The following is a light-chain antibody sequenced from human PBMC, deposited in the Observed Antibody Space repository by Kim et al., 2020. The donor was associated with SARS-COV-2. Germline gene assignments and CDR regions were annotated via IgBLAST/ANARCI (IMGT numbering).Light chain of an antibody. J-gene: IGLJ2*01. CDR1: SLRSYY. CDR2: GKN. CDR3: NSRDSSGNHPVV. V-gene: IGLV3-19*01. Sequence: LGKTVSITCQGASLRSYYASWYQQKPGQAPVLVIYGKNNRPSGIPDRFSGSSSGNTASLTITGAQAEDEADYYCNSRDSSGNHPVVFGGGTKLTVL.